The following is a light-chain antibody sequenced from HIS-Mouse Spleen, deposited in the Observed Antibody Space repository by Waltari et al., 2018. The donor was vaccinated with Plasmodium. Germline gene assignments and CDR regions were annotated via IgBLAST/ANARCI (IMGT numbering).Light chain of an antibody. CDR3: QQYGSSPYT. J-gene: IGKJ2*01. CDR1: QSVSSSY. CDR2: GAS. V-gene: IGKV3-20*01. Sequence: IVLTQSPGTLSLSPGEIPTLSCRASQSVSSSYLAWYQQKPGQAPRLLIYGASSRATGIPDRFSGSGSGTDFTLTISRLEPEDFAVYYCQQYGSSPYTFGQGTKLEIK.